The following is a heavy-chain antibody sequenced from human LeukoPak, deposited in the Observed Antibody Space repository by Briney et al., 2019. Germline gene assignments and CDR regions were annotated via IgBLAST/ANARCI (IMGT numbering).Heavy chain of an antibody. CDR3: ARLTGYSSESWFDP. CDR1: GGSISSSTYY. D-gene: IGHD3-9*01. CDR2: IYYNGNT. V-gene: IGHV4-39*07. Sequence: TSETLSLTCTVSGGSISSSTYYWGWIRQPPGKGLEWIASIYYNGNTYYNPSLKSRLTISIETSKNQLSLKVRSVTAADTAVYYCARLTGYSSESWFDPWGQGTLVTVSS. J-gene: IGHJ5*02.